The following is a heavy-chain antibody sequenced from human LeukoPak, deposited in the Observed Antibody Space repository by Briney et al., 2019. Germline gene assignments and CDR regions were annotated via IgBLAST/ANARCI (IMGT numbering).Heavy chain of an antibody. J-gene: IGHJ4*02. CDR3: PKGCAASGCYTSEY. CDR2: ISGSSDST. D-gene: IGHD2-2*02. V-gene: IGHV3-23*01. Sequence: GGSLRLSCAASGFTFSSYAMSWVRQAPGRGLEWVSTISGSSDSTYYAESVKGRFTISRDNSKNTLYLQMNSLRPEDTAVYYCPKGCAASGCYTSEYWGQGTLVTVSS. CDR1: GFTFSSYA.